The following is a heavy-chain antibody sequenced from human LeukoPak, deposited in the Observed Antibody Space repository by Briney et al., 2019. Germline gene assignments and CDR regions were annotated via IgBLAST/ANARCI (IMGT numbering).Heavy chain of an antibody. CDR2: IQYGGRNK. CDR1: GFTFSSCG. D-gene: IGHD3-3*01. Sequence: QSGGSLRLSCAASGFTFSSCGMHWVRQAPGKGLEWVAFIQYGGRNKDYADSVKGRFTISRDNSKNTLYLQMNSLRPEDTAVYYCVKDTIFRAIIAGNDAFDIWGQGTMVTVSS. V-gene: IGHV3-30*02. J-gene: IGHJ3*02. CDR3: VKDTIFRAIIAGNDAFDI.